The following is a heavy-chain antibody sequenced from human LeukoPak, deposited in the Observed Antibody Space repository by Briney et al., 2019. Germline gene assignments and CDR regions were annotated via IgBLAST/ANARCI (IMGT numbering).Heavy chain of an antibody. D-gene: IGHD6-13*01. Sequence: GGSLRLSCVASRFTFSNYWMSWVRQAPGKGLEWVANINQDGSKKRYADSMKGRFTISRDNAKESLYLQLNSLRAEDTAVYYCAKGAAALDNAFDIWGQGTMVTVSS. CDR1: RFTFSNYW. J-gene: IGHJ3*02. V-gene: IGHV3-7*01. CDR2: INQDGSKK. CDR3: AKGAAALDNAFDI.